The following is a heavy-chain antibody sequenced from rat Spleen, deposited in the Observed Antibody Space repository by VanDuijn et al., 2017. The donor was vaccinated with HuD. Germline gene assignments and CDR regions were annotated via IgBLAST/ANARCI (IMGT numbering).Heavy chain of an antibody. CDR2: IWTGGST. V-gene: IGHV2S63*01. CDR1: GFSLSGNI. Sequence: VQLRESGPGLVQSSQTLSLTCTVSGFSLSGNIVHWVRQPPGKGLEWMGVIWTGGSTAYNSLLKSRLSITRDTSKSQVFLKMNSLQTEDTATYSCARDFGPFGITYWGQGVMVTVSS. CDR3: ARDFGPFGITY. J-gene: IGHJ2*01. D-gene: IGHD4-3*01.